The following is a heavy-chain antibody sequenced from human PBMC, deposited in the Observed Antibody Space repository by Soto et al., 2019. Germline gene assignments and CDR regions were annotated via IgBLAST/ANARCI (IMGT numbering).Heavy chain of an antibody. V-gene: IGHV1-8*01. CDR3: ARDPNIVATMGSIYYYYGMDV. D-gene: IGHD5-12*01. CDR1: GYIFTSYD. J-gene: IGHJ6*02. Sequence: ASVKVSCKASGYIFTSYDINWVRQATGQGLEWMGWMNPNTGNTGYAQKFQGRVTMTGNISITTAYMELYSLRAEDTAVYYCARDPNIVATMGSIYYYYGMDVWGQGTTVTVSS. CDR2: MNPNTGNT.